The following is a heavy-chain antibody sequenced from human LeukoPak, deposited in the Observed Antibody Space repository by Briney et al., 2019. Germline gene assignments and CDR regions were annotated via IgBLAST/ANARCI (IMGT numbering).Heavy chain of an antibody. CDR2: ISGSGGST. V-gene: IGHV3-23*01. D-gene: IGHD1-26*01. CDR3: AKLIKLSGSSHVDY. CDR1: GFTFSSSV. Sequence: GGSLRLSCAATGFTFSSSVIIWVRQAPGKGLEWVSGISGSGGSTYYADSVKGRFTISRDNSKNTLYLQMNSLRVEDTAVYYCAKLIKLSGSSHVDYWGQGALVTVSS. J-gene: IGHJ4*02.